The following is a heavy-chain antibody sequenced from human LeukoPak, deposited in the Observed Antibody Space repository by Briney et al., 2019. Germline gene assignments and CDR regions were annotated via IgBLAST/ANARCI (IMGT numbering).Heavy chain of an antibody. D-gene: IGHD3-10*01. CDR1: GXXNSSYY. V-gene: IGHV4-59*01. J-gene: IGHJ4*02. CDR3: ARGSGSFDY. CDR2: IYYSGST. Sequence: PSEXXSLTXTXSGXXNSSYYWNWLRQPPGKGLEWIGYIYYSGSTNYTPSLRSRVTISVDTSKSQFSLKLSSVTAADTAVYYCARGSGSFDYWGQGTLVTVSS.